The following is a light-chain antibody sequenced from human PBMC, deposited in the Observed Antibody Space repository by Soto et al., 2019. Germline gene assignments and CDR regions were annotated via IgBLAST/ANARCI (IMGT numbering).Light chain of an antibody. Sequence: EIVMTQSPATLSVSPGERVALSCRASQSLNTNLAWYQQKPGQAPRLLIYRASTRATGVPARFSGSGSGTEFTLTISSLQSEDFALYYCHQRSSWPPTFGGGTKVEIK. J-gene: IGKJ4*01. V-gene: IGKV3-15*01. CDR2: RAS. CDR3: HQRSSWPPT. CDR1: QSLNTN.